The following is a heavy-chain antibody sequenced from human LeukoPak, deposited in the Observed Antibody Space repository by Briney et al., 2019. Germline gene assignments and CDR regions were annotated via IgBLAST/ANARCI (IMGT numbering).Heavy chain of an antibody. V-gene: IGHV3-21*01. CDR2: ISSGSTYI. D-gene: IGHD3-9*01. CDR3: AGSDTTGYSPREWDYWYFAL. Sequence: GGSLRLSCAASGFTFRSYSMNWVRQAPGKGLEWVSSISSGSTYIYYAYAVKGRFTISRGNAKNSMYLQMNSLRDEDTAVYYCAGSDTTGYSPREWDYWYFALWGGGTLVSVSS. J-gene: IGHJ2*01. CDR1: GFTFRSYS.